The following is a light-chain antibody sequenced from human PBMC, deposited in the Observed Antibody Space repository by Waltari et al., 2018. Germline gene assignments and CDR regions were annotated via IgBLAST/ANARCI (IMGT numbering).Light chain of an antibody. J-gene: IGKJ4*01. CDR3: QQRSRWPLT. CDR1: QFISSY. Sequence: EIVLTQSPATLSLSPGERATLSCRASQFISSYLAWYQQKPGQAPRLLIYDASNGAAGIPARFSGSGYGTDFTLTISSLEPEDFAVYYCQQRSRWPLTFGGGTKVEIK. V-gene: IGKV3-11*01. CDR2: DAS.